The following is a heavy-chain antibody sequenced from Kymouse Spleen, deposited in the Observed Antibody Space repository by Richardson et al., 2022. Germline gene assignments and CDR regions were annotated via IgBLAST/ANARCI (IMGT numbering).Heavy chain of an antibody. CDR1: GGSISSYY. D-gene: IGHD6-13*01. V-gene: IGHV4-59*01. Sequence: QVQLQESGPGLVKPSETLSLTCTVSGGSISSYYWSWIRQPPGKGLEWIGYIYYSGSTNYNPSLKSRVTISVDTSKNQFSLKLSSVTAADTAVYYCAGHRSSSWSPFDYWGQGTLVTVSS. J-gene: IGHJ4*02. CDR3: AGHRSSSWSPFDY. CDR2: IYYSGST.